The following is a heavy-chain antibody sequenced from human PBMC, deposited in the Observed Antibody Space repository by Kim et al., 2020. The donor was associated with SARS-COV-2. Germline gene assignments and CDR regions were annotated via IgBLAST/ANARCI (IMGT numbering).Heavy chain of an antibody. CDR1: GGSISSSNW. CDR3: ARDIDDRPRGSSGLPDY. Sequence: SETLSLTCAVSGGSISSSNWWSWVRQPPGKGLEWIGEIYHSGSTNYNPSLKSRVTISVDKSKNQFSLKLSSVTAADTAVYYCARDIDDRPRGSSGLPDYWGQGTLVTVSS. V-gene: IGHV4-4*02. J-gene: IGHJ4*02. CDR2: IYHSGST. D-gene: IGHD6-19*01.